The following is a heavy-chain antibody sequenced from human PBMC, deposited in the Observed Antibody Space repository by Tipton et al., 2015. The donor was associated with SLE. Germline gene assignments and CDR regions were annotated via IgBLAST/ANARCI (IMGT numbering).Heavy chain of an antibody. CDR1: GGSFSSYY. CDR2: IYTSGST. D-gene: IGHD4-17*01. Sequence: TLSLTCAVYGGSFSSYYWSWIRQPPGKGLEWIGYIYTSGSTNYNPSLKSRVTISVDTSKNQFSLKLSSVTAADTAVYYCARHQPTVTRDWYFDLWGRGTLVTVSS. V-gene: IGHV4-59*08. J-gene: IGHJ2*01. CDR3: ARHQPTVTRDWYFDL.